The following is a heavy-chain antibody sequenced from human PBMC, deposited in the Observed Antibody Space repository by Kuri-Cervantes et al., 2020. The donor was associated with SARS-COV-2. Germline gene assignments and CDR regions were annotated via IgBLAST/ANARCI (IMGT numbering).Heavy chain of an antibody. CDR2: IWYDGGNK. CDR3: ARDRIAPTGWDYYMDV. D-gene: IGHD2-15*01. V-gene: IGHV3-33*01. CDR1: GFTFSSYG. Sequence: GESLKISCAASGFTFSSYGMHWVRQAPGKGLEWVAVIWYDGGNKYYADSVKGRFTISRDNSKNTLYLQMNSLRAEDTAVYYCARDRIAPTGWDYYMDVWGKGTTVTVSS. J-gene: IGHJ6*03.